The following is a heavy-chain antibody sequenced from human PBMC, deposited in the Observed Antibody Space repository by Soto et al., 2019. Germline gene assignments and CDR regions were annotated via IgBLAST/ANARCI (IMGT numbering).Heavy chain of an antibody. V-gene: IGHV1-18*01. CDR1: GYTFSDYA. D-gene: IGHD2-15*01. CDR3: VRCYCSVGSCYACWHFDL. Sequence: ASVKVSCKASGYTFSDYAISWVRQAPGQGLEWMGWISASTRNTDQAQNFQGRVIMTLDTSTNTAYMELRSLRSDDTAVYYCVRCYCSVGSCYACWHFDLWGRGTLVTVAS. CDR2: ISASTRNT. J-gene: IGHJ2*01.